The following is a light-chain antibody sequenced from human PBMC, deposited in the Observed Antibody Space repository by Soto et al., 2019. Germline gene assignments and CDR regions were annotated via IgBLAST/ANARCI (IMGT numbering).Light chain of an antibody. Sequence: DIQMTQSPSTLSASVGDRVTIICRASQSISSYLNWYQQKPGKAPKLLIYAASSLQSGVPSRFSGSGSGTDFTLTISSLQPEDFATYYCQQSYSTTPYTFGQGTKLEIK. V-gene: IGKV1-39*01. CDR1: QSISSY. J-gene: IGKJ2*01. CDR2: AAS. CDR3: QQSYSTTPYT.